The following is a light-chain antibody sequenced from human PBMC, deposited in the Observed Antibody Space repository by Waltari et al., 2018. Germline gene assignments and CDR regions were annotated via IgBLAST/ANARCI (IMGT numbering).Light chain of an antibody. CDR3: QQYVTSLYT. J-gene: IGKJ2*01. V-gene: IGKV3-20*01. CDR2: VAS. CDR1: QRVSNNY. Sequence: EIVLTQSPGTLSLSPGERATLSCRASQRVSNNYLAWSQQKPGQAPRLLMYVASTRATGIPDRFSGSGSGTDFTLTISRLEPEDFAVYYCQQYVTSLYTFGQGTKREIK.